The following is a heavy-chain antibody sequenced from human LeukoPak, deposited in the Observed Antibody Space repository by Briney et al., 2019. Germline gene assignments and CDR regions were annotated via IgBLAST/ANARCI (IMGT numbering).Heavy chain of an antibody. Sequence: GESLKISCKGSGYSFNTYWIGWVRQMPGKGLEWMGIIYPGDSDTRYSPSFQGQVTISADKSISTAYLQWSSLKASDTAMYYCAVGMSSSWYGFDYWGQGTLVTVSS. CDR2: IYPGDSDT. D-gene: IGHD6-13*01. CDR3: AVGMSSSWYGFDY. CDR1: GYSFNTYW. J-gene: IGHJ4*02. V-gene: IGHV5-51*01.